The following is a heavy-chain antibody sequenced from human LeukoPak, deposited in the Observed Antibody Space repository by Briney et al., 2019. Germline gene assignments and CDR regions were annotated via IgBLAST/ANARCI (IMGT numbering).Heavy chain of an antibody. J-gene: IGHJ6*02. Sequence: GGSLRLSCAASGFTFNTCSINWVRQAPGKGLEWLSYISSSSRTIYYADSVKGRFTITRDNAKNSLYLQMNSLRAEDTAVYYCASDPGEVWGQGTTVTVSS. CDR3: ASDPGEV. CDR2: ISSSSRTI. V-gene: IGHV3-48*01. CDR1: GFTFNTCS.